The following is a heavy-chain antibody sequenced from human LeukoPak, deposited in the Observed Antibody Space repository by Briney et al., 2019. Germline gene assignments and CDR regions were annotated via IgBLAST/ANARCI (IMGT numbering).Heavy chain of an antibody. Sequence: PSETLSLTCTVSGGSISSSTYYWGWIRQPPGKGMEWLGSVDYSGSTLYYPSLKSRVTISVDTSKNQFSLKLSSVTAADTAVYYCARHPGRLPAGGRFDYWGQGTLVTVSS. D-gene: IGHD3-10*01. CDR2: VDYSGST. CDR1: GGSISSSTYY. CDR3: ARHPGRLPAGGRFDY. V-gene: IGHV4-39*01. J-gene: IGHJ4*02.